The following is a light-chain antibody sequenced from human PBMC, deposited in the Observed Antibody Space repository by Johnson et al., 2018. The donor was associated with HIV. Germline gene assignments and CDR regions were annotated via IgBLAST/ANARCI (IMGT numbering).Light chain of an antibody. CDR1: SSNIGKNS. J-gene: IGLJ1*01. V-gene: IGLV1-51*01. CDR2: DNN. Sequence: QSVLTQPPSVSAAPGQKVTIPCSGSSSNIGKNSVSWYQQLPGTAPKLLISDNNKRPSGIPDRFSGSKSGTSANLGITGLQPGDEADYYCGTWDTSLSAYVFGTGTKVTVL. CDR3: GTWDTSLSAYV.